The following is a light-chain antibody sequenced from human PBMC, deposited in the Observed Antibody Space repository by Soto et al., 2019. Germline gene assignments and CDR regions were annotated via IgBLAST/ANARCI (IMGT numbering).Light chain of an antibody. V-gene: IGKV3-11*01. CDR2: EAS. CDR3: QQRSNWPT. CDR1: QSVSSY. Sequence: EIVLTQSPATLSLSPGERATLSCRASQSVSSYLAWYQQKPGQAPRLLIYEASNRATGIPARFSGSGSGTDFTLTISSLEHEDFAVYYWQQRSNWPTLGQGTKLELK. J-gene: IGKJ2*01.